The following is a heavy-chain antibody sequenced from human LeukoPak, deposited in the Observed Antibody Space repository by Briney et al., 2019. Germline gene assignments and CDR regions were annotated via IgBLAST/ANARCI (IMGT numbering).Heavy chain of an antibody. J-gene: IGHJ5*02. Sequence: SETLSLTCAVYGGSFSGYYWSWIRQPPGKGLEWIGEINHSGSTYYSPSLKSRVTISADTSKNQFSLQLSSVTAADTAVYYCARDWGIPNNCFDTWGQGTLVTVSS. D-gene: IGHD6-13*01. CDR3: ARDWGIPNNCFDT. CDR2: INHSGST. CDR1: GGSFSGYY. V-gene: IGHV4-34*01.